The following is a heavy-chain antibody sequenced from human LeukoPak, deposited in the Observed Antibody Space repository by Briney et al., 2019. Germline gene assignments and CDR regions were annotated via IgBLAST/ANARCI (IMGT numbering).Heavy chain of an antibody. D-gene: IGHD4-23*01. Sequence: PGGSLRLSCAASGFTFSSYWMNWVRQAPGKGLVWVSRIASDGSSTTYAGSVKGRFSISRDNAKNTLYLQMNSLRVEDTAVYYCARGRPRGNDYWGQGTLVTVSS. J-gene: IGHJ4*02. CDR3: ARGRPRGNDY. CDR2: IASDGSST. V-gene: IGHV3-74*01. CDR1: GFTFSSYW.